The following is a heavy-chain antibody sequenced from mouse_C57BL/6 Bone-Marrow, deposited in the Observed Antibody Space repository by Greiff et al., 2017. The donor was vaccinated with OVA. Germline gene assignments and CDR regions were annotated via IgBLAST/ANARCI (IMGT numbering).Heavy chain of an antibody. J-gene: IGHJ2*01. CDR1: GFNIKDAY. CDR2: IDPENGDT. V-gene: IGHV14-4*01. Sequence: VQLKESGAELVRPGASVKLSCTASGFNIKDAYMHWVKQRPEQGLEWIGWIDPENGDTEYASKFQGKATITADTSSSTAYLQLSSLTSEDTAVYYGTTLIYYGYEGVDDWGTGTTLTVSS. D-gene: IGHD2-2*01. CDR3: TTLIYYGYEGVDD.